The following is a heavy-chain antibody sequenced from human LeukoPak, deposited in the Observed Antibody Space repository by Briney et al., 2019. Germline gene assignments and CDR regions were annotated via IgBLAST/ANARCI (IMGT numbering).Heavy chain of an antibody. D-gene: IGHD3-10*01. CDR3: ARARQFTMVRGVITYYFDY. Sequence: LSLTFAVSGGSISSGGYSWSWIRPPPGKGLEWIGYIYHSGSTYYNPSLKSRVTISVDRSKNQFSLKLSSVTAADTAVYYCARARQFTMVRGVITYYFDYWGQGTLVTVSS. J-gene: IGHJ4*02. CDR1: GGSISSGGYS. V-gene: IGHV4-30-2*01. CDR2: IYHSGST.